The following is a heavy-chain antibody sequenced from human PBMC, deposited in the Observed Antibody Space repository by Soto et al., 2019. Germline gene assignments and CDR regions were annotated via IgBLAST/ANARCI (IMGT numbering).Heavy chain of an antibody. CDR2: ISAYNGNT. J-gene: IGHJ4*02. Sequence: ASVKVSCAASGYTFTSYGISWVRQAPGQGLEWMGWISAYNGNTNYAQKLQGRVTMTTDTSTSTAYMELRSLRSDDTAVYYCARDGPHYYYDSSGYPHYWGQGTLVTVSS. V-gene: IGHV1-18*01. CDR1: GYTFTSYG. D-gene: IGHD3-22*01. CDR3: ARDGPHYYYDSSGYPHY.